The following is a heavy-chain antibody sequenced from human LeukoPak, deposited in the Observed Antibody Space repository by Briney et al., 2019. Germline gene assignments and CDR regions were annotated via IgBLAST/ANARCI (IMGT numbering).Heavy chain of an antibody. CDR1: GFIFASSW. D-gene: IGHD4-17*01. CDR2: IKKDGSTK. J-gene: IGHJ4*02. CDR3: VRHGDYCFDS. Sequence: GGSLRLSCAASGFIFASSWMGWVRQAPGKGLEWVANIKKDGSTKYYMDSLKGRFTISRDNAKNSLYLQMDSLRADDTAVHYCVRHGDYCFDSWGQGALVTVSS. V-gene: IGHV3-7*01.